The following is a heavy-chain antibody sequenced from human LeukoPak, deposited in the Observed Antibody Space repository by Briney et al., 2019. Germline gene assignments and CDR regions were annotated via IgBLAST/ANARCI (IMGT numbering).Heavy chain of an antibody. V-gene: IGHV3-21*04. J-gene: IGHJ1*01. D-gene: IGHD5-18*01. Sequence: PGGSLRLSCAASGFTFTNHAMTWVRQAPGKGLEWVSSISSSSSYIYYADSVKGRFTISRDNAKNSLYLQMNSLRAEDTAVYYCATPPAMRAPPNYFQHWGQGTLVTVSS. CDR2: ISSSSSYI. CDR1: GFTFTNHA. CDR3: ATPPAMRAPPNYFQH.